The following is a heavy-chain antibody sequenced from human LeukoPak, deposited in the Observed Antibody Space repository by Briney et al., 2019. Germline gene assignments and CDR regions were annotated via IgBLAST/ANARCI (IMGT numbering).Heavy chain of an antibody. CDR2: IIPIFGTA. CDR3: AREEYSSSLLRGLMDV. CDR1: GGTFSSYA. Sequence: GASVKVSCKASGGTFSSYAISWVRQAPGQGLEWMGGIIPIFGTANYAQKFQGRVTITADESTSTAYMELSSLRSEDTAVYYCAREEYSSSLLRGLMDVWGKGTTVTVSS. J-gene: IGHJ6*04. V-gene: IGHV1-69*13. D-gene: IGHD6-13*01.